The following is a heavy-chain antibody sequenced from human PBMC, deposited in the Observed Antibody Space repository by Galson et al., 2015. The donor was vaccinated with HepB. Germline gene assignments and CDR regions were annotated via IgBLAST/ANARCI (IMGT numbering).Heavy chain of an antibody. Sequence: SLRLSCAASGFTFSSYAMHWVRQAPGRGLEYVSAISSNGGSTYYADSVKGRFTISRDNSKNTLYLQMSSLRAEDTAVYYCVKTYSSSLDAFDIWGQGTMVTVSS. V-gene: IGHV3-64D*06. CDR1: GFTFSSYA. J-gene: IGHJ3*02. D-gene: IGHD6-13*01. CDR2: ISSNGGST. CDR3: VKTYSSSLDAFDI.